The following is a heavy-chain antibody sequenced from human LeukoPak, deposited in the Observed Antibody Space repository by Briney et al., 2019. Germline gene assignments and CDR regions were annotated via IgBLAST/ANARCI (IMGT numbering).Heavy chain of an antibody. Sequence: SETLSLTCTVSGGSISSYYWSWIRQPAGKGLEWIGRIYTSGSTNYNPSLKSRVTMPVDTSKNQFSLKLSSVTAADTAVYYCARDVDTAMVTYGMDVWGQGTTVTVSS. CDR2: IYTSGST. D-gene: IGHD5-18*01. CDR1: GGSISSYY. CDR3: ARDVDTAMVTYGMDV. J-gene: IGHJ6*02. V-gene: IGHV4-4*07.